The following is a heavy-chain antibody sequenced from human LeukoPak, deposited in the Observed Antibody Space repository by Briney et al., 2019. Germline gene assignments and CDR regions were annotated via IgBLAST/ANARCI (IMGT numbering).Heavy chain of an antibody. V-gene: IGHV3-48*01. CDR1: GFTFSSYS. J-gene: IGHJ4*02. Sequence: PGGSLRLSCAASGFTFSSYSMNQVRQAPGKGLEWVSYISSSSSTIYYADSVKGRFTISRDNAKNSLHLQMNSVRAEDTAVYCCARVHGSGSYDYWGKGTVVTVSS. D-gene: IGHD3-10*01. CDR2: ISSSSSTI. CDR3: ARVHGSGSYDY.